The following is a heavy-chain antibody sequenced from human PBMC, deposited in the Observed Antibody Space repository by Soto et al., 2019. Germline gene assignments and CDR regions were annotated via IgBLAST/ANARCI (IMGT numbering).Heavy chain of an antibody. CDR1: GFTFTTYW. CDR3: VRGGHGSGSYLGSS. D-gene: IGHD3-10*01. CDR2: IRQDGGAQ. V-gene: IGHV3-7*03. Sequence: EEQLVESGGGLAQPGGSLRLSCVASGFTFTTYWMSWVRQAPGKGLEWVANIRQDGGAQYYVDSVKGRFTISRVNAKNSVYLQMDSLRVEDTAVYYCVRGGHGSGSYLGSSWGQGILVTVSS. J-gene: IGHJ5*02.